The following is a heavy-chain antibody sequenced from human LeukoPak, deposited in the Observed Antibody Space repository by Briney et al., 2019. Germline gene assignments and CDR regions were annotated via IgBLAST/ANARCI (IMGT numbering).Heavy chain of an antibody. Sequence: GGSLRLSCVASGFTFSSYWMHWVRQAPGKELVWVSRINSDGSSTSYADSVKGRFTISRDNAENTLYLQMNSLRAEDTAIYYCARAYSSGWYVPGDYWGQGTLVTVSS. CDR1: GFTFSSYW. J-gene: IGHJ4*02. D-gene: IGHD6-19*01. CDR2: INSDGSST. CDR3: ARAYSSGWYVPGDY. V-gene: IGHV3-74*01.